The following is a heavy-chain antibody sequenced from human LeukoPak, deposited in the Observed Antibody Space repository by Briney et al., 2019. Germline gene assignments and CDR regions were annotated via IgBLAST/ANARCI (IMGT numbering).Heavy chain of an antibody. D-gene: IGHD2-15*01. CDR3: ARVHGGYPFDQ. V-gene: IGHV3-48*01. J-gene: IGHJ4*02. CDR1: GFIFSSYS. CDR2: ISSVSSAI. Sequence: GGSLRLSCAASGFIFSSYSMNWVRQAPGKGLEWISFISSVSSAIYYADSVKGRFNISRDNVKNSLYLQMNGLRAEDTAVYYCARVHGGYPFDQWGQGTLVTVSS.